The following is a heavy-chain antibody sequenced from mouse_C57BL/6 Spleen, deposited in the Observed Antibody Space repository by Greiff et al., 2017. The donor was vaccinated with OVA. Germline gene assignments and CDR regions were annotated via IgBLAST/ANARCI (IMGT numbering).Heavy chain of an antibody. CDR2: IHPNSGST. Sequence: QVQLQQPGAELVKPGASVKLSYKASGYTFTSYWMHWVKQRPGQGLEWIGMIHPNSGSTNYNEKFKSKATLTVDKSSSTAYMQLSSLTSEDSAVYYCARITTVVAADYWGQGTTLTVSS. J-gene: IGHJ2*01. CDR3: ARITTVVAADY. CDR1: GYTFTSYW. V-gene: IGHV1-64*01. D-gene: IGHD1-1*01.